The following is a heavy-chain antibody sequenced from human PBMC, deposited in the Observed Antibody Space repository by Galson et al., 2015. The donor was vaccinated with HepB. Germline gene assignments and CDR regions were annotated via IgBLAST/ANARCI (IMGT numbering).Heavy chain of an antibody. D-gene: IGHD3-10*01. CDR2: INSDGSST. J-gene: IGHJ4*02. V-gene: IGHV3-74*01. CDR1: GFTFSSYW. CDR3: VPPFARITMVQGVIKGY. Sequence: SLRLSCAASGFTFSSYWMHWVRQAPGKGLVWVSRINSDGSSTSYADSVKGRFTISRDNAKNTLYLQMNSLRAEDTAVYYCVPPFARITMVQGVIKGYWGQGTLVTVSS.